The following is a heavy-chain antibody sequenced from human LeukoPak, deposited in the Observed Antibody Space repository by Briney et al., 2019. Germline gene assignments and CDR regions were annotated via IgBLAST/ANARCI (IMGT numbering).Heavy chain of an antibody. V-gene: IGHV3-30*04. CDR2: ISYDGSNK. CDR3: ARDPEAVVVITTFDY. CDR1: GFTFSSYA. J-gene: IGHJ4*02. Sequence: GGSLRLSCAASGFTFSSYAMHWVRQAPGEGLEWVAVISYDGSNKYYADSVKGRFTISRDNSKNTLYLQVNSLRAEDTAVYYCARDPEAVVVITTFDYWGQGTLVTVSS. D-gene: IGHD3-22*01.